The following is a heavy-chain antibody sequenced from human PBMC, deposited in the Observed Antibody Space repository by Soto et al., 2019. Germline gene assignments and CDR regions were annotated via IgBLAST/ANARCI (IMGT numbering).Heavy chain of an antibody. CDR1: GYTFTSYA. CDR3: ARAADWFAP. Sequence: RASVKVSCNASGYTFTSYAMHWVRQAPGQRLEWMGWINVANGNTKYSQKFQGRVTITRDTSASTAYMELSSLRSEDTAVYYCARAADWFAPWGQGTLVTVSS. V-gene: IGHV1-3*01. J-gene: IGHJ5*02. CDR2: INVANGNT.